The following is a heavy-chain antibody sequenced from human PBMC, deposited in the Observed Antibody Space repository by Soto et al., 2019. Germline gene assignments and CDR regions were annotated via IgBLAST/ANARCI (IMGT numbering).Heavy chain of an antibody. J-gene: IGHJ6*03. CDR3: ARGSITMVRGVIFYMDV. CDR1: GGSFSGYY. Sequence: PSETLSLTCAVYGGSFSGYYGSWIRQPPGKGLEWIGEINHSGSTNYNPSLKSRVTISVDTSKNQFSLKLSSVTAADTAVYYCARGSITMVRGVIFYMDVWGKGTTVTVSS. CDR2: INHSGST. D-gene: IGHD3-10*01. V-gene: IGHV4-34*01.